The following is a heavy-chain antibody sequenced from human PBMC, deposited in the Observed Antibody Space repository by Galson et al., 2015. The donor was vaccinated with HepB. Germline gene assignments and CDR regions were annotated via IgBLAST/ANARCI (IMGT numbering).Heavy chain of an antibody. CDR2: INPSGGST. Sequence: SVTVSCKASGYTFTSYYMHWVRQAPGQGLEWMGIINPSGGSTSYAQKFQGRVTMTRDTSTSTVYMELSSLRSEDTAVYYCARDLSRVVAGRPSNGNAFDIWGQGTMVTVSS. CDR1: GYTFTSYY. CDR3: ARDLSRVVAGRPSNGNAFDI. D-gene: IGHD6-19*01. V-gene: IGHV1-46*01. J-gene: IGHJ3*02.